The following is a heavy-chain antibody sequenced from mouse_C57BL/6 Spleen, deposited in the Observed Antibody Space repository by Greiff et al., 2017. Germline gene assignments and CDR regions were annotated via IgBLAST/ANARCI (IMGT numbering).Heavy chain of an antibody. Sequence: QVQLQQSGAELVQPGASVKLSCKASGYTFTEYTIHWVKQRSGQGLEWIGWFYPGSGSIKYNEKFKEKATLTADKSSSTVYMVHSRLTSEDSAVYFCARHEGDGKEVAYWGQGTLVTVSA. CDR1: GYTFTEYT. CDR2: FYPGSGSI. V-gene: IGHV1-62-2*01. CDR3: ARHEGDGKEVAY. J-gene: IGHJ3*01. D-gene: IGHD2-1*01.